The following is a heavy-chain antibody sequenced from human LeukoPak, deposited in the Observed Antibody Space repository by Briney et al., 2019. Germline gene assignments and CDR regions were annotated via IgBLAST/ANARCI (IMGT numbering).Heavy chain of an antibody. CDR3: TKSFGPVIAAAGAGTD. J-gene: IGHJ4*02. CDR2: ISGSGSST. D-gene: IGHD6-13*01. CDR1: GFTFSSYE. Sequence: GGSLRLSCAASGFTFSSYEMSWVRQAPGKGLEWVSVISGSGSSTYYADSVKGRFTISRDNSKNTLYMQMNSLRAEDTAVYYCTKSFGPVIAAAGAGTDWGQGTLVTVSS. V-gene: IGHV3-23*01.